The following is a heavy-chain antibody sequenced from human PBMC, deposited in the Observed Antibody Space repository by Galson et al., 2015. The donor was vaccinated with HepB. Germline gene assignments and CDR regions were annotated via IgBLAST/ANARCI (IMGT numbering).Heavy chain of an antibody. D-gene: IGHD3-9*01. Sequence: SLRLSCAASGFTFTSYGMSWVRQAPGKGPEWVSSISGGGGSTNHADSMKGRFTISRDNSKSTLYLQMNSLRGEDTALYYCTRGAAGYQFDSWGQGTLVPVSS. CDR1: GFTFTSYG. V-gene: IGHV3-23*01. CDR3: TRGAAGYQFDS. J-gene: IGHJ4*02. CDR2: ISGGGGST.